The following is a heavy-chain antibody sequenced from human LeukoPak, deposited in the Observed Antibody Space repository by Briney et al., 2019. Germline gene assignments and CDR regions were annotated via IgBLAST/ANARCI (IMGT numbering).Heavy chain of an antibody. CDR1: GFTFSSYG. J-gene: IGHJ4*02. Sequence: GGSLRLSCAASGFTFSSYGMHWVRQAPGKGLEWVASIRYDGSNKYYADSVKGRFTISRDNSKNTLYLQMNSLRAEDTAVYYCAKTWITIFGVVIHFDYWGQGTLVTVSS. D-gene: IGHD3-3*01. CDR2: IRYDGSNK. CDR3: AKTWITIFGVVIHFDY. V-gene: IGHV3-30*02.